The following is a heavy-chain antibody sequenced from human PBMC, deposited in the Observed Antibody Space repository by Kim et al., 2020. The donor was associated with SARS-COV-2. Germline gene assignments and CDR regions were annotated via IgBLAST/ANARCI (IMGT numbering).Heavy chain of an antibody. J-gene: IGHJ6*02. Sequence: ESVKGRFTISRDNSKNTLYLQMSSLRAEDTAVYYCVNVDESYYYYYGMDVWGQGTTVTVSS. CDR3: VNVDESYYYYYGMDV. V-gene: IGHV3-64D*09. D-gene: IGHD3-9*01.